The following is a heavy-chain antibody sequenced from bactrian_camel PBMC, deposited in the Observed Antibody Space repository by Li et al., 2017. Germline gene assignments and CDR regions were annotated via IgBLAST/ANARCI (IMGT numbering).Heavy chain of an antibody. J-gene: IGHJ4*01. D-gene: IGHD5*01. CDR2: TATGIGTRGG. V-gene: IGHV3-3*01. Sequence: HVQLVESGGGSVQAGGSLKLSCAASDSTYRPYCMGWFRQGPGKEREGVATTATGIGTRGGSIADSVKGRFTITRDNAKNTVYLQMNSLIAEDTALYYCTAEQMGWPWYNHWGQGTQVTVS. CDR1: DSTYRPYC. CDR3: TAEQMGWPWYNH.